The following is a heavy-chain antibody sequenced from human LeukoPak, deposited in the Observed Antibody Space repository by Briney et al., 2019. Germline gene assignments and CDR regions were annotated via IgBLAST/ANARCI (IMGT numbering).Heavy chain of an antibody. J-gene: IGHJ4*02. V-gene: IGHV3-30*18. Sequence: PGRSQRLSCAASGFTFSSYGMHWVRQAPGKGLEWVAVISYDGSNKYYADSVKGRFTISRDNSKNTLYLQMNSLRAEDTAVYYCAKAEGHYFDYWGQGTLVTVSS. CDR1: GFTFSSYG. CDR2: ISYDGSNK. CDR3: AKAEGHYFDY.